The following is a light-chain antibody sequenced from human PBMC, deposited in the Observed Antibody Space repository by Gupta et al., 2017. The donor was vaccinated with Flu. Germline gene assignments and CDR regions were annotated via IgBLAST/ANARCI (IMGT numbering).Light chain of an antibody. CDR3: QQDDNPPVT. V-gene: IGKV1-33*01. CDR2: DAS. Sequence: DIQMTQSPSSLSASVGDRVTITCQASQDISNYLNWYQQKPGKAPKLLIYDASNLETGVPSRFSGSGSGTDFTFTISRLQPEDIATYYCQQDDNPPVTFGQGTKLEIK. J-gene: IGKJ2*01. CDR1: QDISNY.